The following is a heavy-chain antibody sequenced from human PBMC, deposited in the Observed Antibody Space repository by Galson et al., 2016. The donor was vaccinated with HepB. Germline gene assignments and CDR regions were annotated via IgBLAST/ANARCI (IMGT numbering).Heavy chain of an antibody. CDR3: ARTSYRECTGNRCVNFRYYYYYMDV. CDR2: IFFGGTT. Sequence: SLRLSCAASGSTVSSYYMSWVRQAPGKGLEWVSVIFFGGTTFYADSVEGRFTISRDDSTNTLYLQMNSLTAEDTAVYFCARTSYRECTGNRCVNFRYYYYYMDVWGKGTTVTVSS. CDR1: GSTVSSYY. J-gene: IGHJ6*03. D-gene: IGHD2-8*02. V-gene: IGHV3-53*01.